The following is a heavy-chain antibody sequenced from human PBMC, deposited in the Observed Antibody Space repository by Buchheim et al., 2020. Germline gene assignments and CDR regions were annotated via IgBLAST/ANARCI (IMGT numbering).Heavy chain of an antibody. J-gene: IGHJ6*03. D-gene: IGHD2-2*02. CDR2: INAGNGNT. CDR3: ARGGRDIVIVPAAIPYYYYYMDV. V-gene: IGHV1-3*01. Sequence: QVQLVQSGAEVKKPGASVKVSCKASGYTFTNYAMHWVRQAPGQRLEWMGWINAGNGNTKYSQKFQGRVTITRDTSASTAYMELSSLRSEDTAVYYCARGGRDIVIVPAAIPYYYYYMDVWGKGTT. CDR1: GYTFTNYA.